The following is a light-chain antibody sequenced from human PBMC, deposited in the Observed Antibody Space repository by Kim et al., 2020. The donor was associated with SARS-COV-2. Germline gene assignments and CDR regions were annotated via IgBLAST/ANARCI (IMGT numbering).Light chain of an antibody. CDR1: QSVSSY. CDR3: QQYNNWPLT. CDR2: GAS. J-gene: IGKJ4*01. V-gene: IGKV3-15*01. Sequence: EIVMTQSPATLSVSPGERATLSCRASQSVSSYLAWYQQKPGQAPRLLIYGASTRATGSPARFSGSGSGTEFTLTISSLQSEDFAVYYCQQYNNWPLTFGGGTKVDIK.